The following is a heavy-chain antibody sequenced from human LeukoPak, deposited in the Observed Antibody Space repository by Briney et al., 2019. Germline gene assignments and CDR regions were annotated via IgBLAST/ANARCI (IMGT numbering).Heavy chain of an antibody. Sequence: PGGSLRLSCAASGFTFSSYAMSWVRQAPGKGLEWVSAISGSGGSTYYADSVKGRFTISRDNSKNTLYLQMNSLRAEDTAVYYCANCVGATPYYYYGMDVWGQGTTVTVSS. J-gene: IGHJ6*02. V-gene: IGHV3-23*01. CDR1: GFTFSSYA. CDR2: ISGSGGST. D-gene: IGHD1-26*01. CDR3: ANCVGATPYYYYGMDV.